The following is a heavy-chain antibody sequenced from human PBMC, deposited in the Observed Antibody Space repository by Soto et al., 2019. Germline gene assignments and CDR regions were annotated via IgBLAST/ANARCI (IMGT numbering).Heavy chain of an antibody. CDR1: GFTFSNAR. D-gene: IGHD3-22*01. J-gene: IGHJ6*02. Sequence: PGGSLRLSCAASGFTFSNARMNWVRQAPGKGLEWVGRIKRKTDGGTTDYAAPVKGRFTISRDDSKNTLYLQMNSLKTEDTAVYYCTTLGYYYDSSPLDVWGQGTTVTVSS. V-gene: IGHV3-15*07. CDR2: IKRKTDGGTT. CDR3: TTLGYYYDSSPLDV.